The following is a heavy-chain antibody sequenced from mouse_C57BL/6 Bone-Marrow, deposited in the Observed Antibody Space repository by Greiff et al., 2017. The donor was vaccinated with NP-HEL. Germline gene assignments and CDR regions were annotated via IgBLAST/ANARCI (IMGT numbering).Heavy chain of an antibody. J-gene: IGHJ2*01. CDR2: INPSSGYT. Sequence: VQLQQSGAELARPGASVKMSCKASGYTFTSYTMHWVNQRPGQGLEWIGYINPSSGYTKYNQKFKDKATLTADKSSSTAYMQLSSLTSEDSRGDYYGSGYWGQGTTLTVSS. V-gene: IGHV1-4*01. CDR3: GSGY. D-gene: IGHD1-1*01. CDR1: GYTFTSYT.